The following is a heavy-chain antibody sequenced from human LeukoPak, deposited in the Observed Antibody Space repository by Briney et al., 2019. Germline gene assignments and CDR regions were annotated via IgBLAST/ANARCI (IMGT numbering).Heavy chain of an antibody. CDR3: ARVASTIAARWQIDY. CDR1: GGSVSSSSYY. J-gene: IGHJ4*02. D-gene: IGHD6-6*01. V-gene: IGHV4-61*02. Sequence: PSETLSLTCTVSGGSVSSSSYYWGWIRQPPGKGLEWIGRIYTSGSTNYNPSLKSRVTISVDTSKNQFSLKLSSVTAADTAVYYCARVASTIAARWQIDYWGQGTLVTVSS. CDR2: IYTSGST.